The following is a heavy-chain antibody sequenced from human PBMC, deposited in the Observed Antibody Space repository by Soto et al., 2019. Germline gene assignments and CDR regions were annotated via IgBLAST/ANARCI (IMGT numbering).Heavy chain of an antibody. CDR2: IYYSGST. J-gene: IGHJ4*02. V-gene: IGHV4-39*01. CDR1: GGSISSSSYY. Sequence: SETLSLTCTVPGGSISSSSYYWGWIRQPPGKGLEWIGSIYYSGSTYYNPSLKSRVTISVDTSKNQFSLKLSSVTAADTAVYYCARHDYGDYGTIDYWGQGTLVTVSS. CDR3: ARHDYGDYGTIDY. D-gene: IGHD4-17*01.